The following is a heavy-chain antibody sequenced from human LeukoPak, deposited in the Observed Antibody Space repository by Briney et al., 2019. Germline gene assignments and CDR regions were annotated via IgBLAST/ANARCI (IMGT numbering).Heavy chain of an antibody. CDR3: ATLWFGHAY. CDR2: ISSSGSTI. Sequence: PGGSLRLPCAASGFTFSSYEMNWVRQAPGKGLEWVSYISSSGSTIYYADSVKGRFTISRDNAKNSLYLQMNSLRAEDTAVYYCATLWFGHAYWGQGTLVTVSS. D-gene: IGHD3-10*01. CDR1: GFTFSSYE. V-gene: IGHV3-48*03. J-gene: IGHJ4*02.